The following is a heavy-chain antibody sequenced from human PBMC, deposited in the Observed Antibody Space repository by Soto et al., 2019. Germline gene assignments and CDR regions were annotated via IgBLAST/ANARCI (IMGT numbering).Heavy chain of an antibody. D-gene: IGHD5-18*01. CDR2: IYWNDDK. V-gene: IGHV2-5*01. CDR1: GFSLSTSGVG. CDR3: AHNELAAMVVGYDY. Sequence: SGPTLVNPTQTLTLTCTFSGFSLSTSGVGVGWIRQPPGKALEWLALIYWNDDKRYSPSLKSRLTITKDTSKNQVVLTMTNMDPVDTATYYCAHNELAAMVVGYDYWGQGTLVTVSS. J-gene: IGHJ4*02.